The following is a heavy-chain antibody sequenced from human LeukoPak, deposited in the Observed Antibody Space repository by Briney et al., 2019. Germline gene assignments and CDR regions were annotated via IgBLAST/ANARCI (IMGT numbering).Heavy chain of an antibody. CDR1: GGSISSSSYY. Sequence: NPSETLSLTCTVSGGSISSSSYYWGWTRQPPGKGLEWIGSIYYSGSTYYNPSLKSRVTISVDTSKNQFSLKLSSVTAADTAVYYCARDDPPDYYDSSGYYLNWFDPWGQGTLVTVSS. CDR2: IYYSGST. V-gene: IGHV4-39*07. CDR3: ARDDPPDYYDSSGYYLNWFDP. D-gene: IGHD3-22*01. J-gene: IGHJ5*02.